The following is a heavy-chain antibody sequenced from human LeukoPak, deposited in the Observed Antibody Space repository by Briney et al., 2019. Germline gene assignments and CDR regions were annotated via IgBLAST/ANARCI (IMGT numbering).Heavy chain of an antibody. CDR2: SSGSGGST. D-gene: IGHD1-26*01. CDR3: AKEPDSGSYSI. J-gene: IGHJ3*02. V-gene: IGHV3-23*01. Sequence: GGSLRLSCAASGFTLSSYAMSWVRQAPGKGLEWVSVSSGSGGSTYYADAVKGRFTIYRDNSKNTLDLQMNSLRAEDAAVYYCAKEPDSGSYSIWGQGTMVTVSS. CDR1: GFTLSSYA.